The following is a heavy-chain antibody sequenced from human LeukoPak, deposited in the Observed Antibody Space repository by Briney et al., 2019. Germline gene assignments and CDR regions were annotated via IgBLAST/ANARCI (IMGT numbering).Heavy chain of an antibody. J-gene: IGHJ4*02. V-gene: IGHV3-33*01. Sequence: GGSLRLSCAASGVTFTNYGMHWVRQAPGKGLEWVAVVWFDGTNKFYADSVKGRFTISRDNSKNTVYLQMNSLRAEDTAVYYCARDHVIKQAPPGYWGQGTLVTVSS. CDR2: VWFDGTNK. D-gene: IGHD3-10*01. CDR3: ARDHVIKQAPPGY. CDR1: GVTFTNYG.